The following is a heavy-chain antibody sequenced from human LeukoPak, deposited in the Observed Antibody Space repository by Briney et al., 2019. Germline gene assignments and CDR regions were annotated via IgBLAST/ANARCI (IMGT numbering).Heavy chain of an antibody. D-gene: IGHD2-2*01. V-gene: IGHV4-39*07. Sequence: SETLSLTCTVSGGSISSSSYYWGWIRQPPGKGLEWIGEINHSGSTNYNPSLKSRVTISVDTSKNQFSLKLSSVTAADTAVYYCARYSLYDCSSTSCYPFDPWGQGTLVTVSS. J-gene: IGHJ5*02. CDR2: INHSGST. CDR1: GGSISSSSYY. CDR3: ARYSLYDCSSTSCYPFDP.